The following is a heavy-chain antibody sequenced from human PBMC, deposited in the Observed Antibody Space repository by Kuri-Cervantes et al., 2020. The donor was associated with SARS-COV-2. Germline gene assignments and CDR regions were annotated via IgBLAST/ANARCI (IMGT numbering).Heavy chain of an antibody. CDR3: ARGAHYYDSSSYPEWFDP. Sequence: GESLKISCAASGFTFDDYAMHWVRQAPGKGLEWVSGINWSDTSTGYADSVKGRFTISRDNAKNSVYLQMNSLRAEDTALYHCARGAHYYDSSSYPEWFDPWGQGTLVTVSS. CDR1: GFTFDDYA. D-gene: IGHD3-22*01. J-gene: IGHJ5*02. CDR2: INWSDTST. V-gene: IGHV3-20*01.